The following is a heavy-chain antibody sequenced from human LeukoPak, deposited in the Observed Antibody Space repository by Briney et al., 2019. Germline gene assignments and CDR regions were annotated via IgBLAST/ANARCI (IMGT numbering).Heavy chain of an antibody. CDR2: IWYDGSNK. J-gene: IGHJ4*02. Sequence: PGGSLRLSCAASGFTFSSYGMHGVRQAPGKGLEGVAVIWYDGSNKYYADSVKGRFTISRDNSKNPLYLQMNSLRAEDTAVYYCAVLVRDGYNYGDYWGQGTLVTVSS. V-gene: IGHV3-33*01. CDR1: GFTFSSYG. D-gene: IGHD5-24*01. CDR3: AVLVRDGYNYGDY.